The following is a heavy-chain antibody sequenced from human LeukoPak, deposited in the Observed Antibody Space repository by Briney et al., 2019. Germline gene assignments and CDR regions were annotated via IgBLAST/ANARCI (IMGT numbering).Heavy chain of an antibody. CDR2: ISTYSDNT. D-gene: IGHD6-19*01. CDR1: GYTFTSHG. J-gene: IGHJ4*02. CDR3: ARDQSTGWQPHDY. Sequence: ASVKVSCKASGYTFTSHGISWVRQAPGQGLEWMGWISTYSDNTNYAQKLQGRVTMTTDTSTTTAYMELRSLGSDDTAVYYCARDQSTGWQPHDYWGQGTLVTVSS. V-gene: IGHV1-18*01.